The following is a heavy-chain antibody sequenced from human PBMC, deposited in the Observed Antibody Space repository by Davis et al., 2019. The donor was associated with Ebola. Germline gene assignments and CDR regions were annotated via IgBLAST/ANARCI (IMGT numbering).Heavy chain of an antibody. D-gene: IGHD5-18*01. CDR2: IYYSGST. CDR3: ARSSGYSYAGWYGMDV. V-gene: IGHV4-59*08. J-gene: IGHJ6*02. Sequence: PSETLSLTCTVSGGSISSYYWSWIRQPPGKGLEWIGYIYYSGSTNYNPSLKSRVTISVDTSKNQFSLKLSSVTAADTAVYYCARSSGYSYAGWYGMDVWGQGTTVTVSS. CDR1: GGSISSYY.